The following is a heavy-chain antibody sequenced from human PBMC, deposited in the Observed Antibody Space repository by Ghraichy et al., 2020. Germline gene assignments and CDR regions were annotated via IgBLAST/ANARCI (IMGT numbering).Heavy chain of an antibody. J-gene: IGHJ3*02. D-gene: IGHD1-20*01. CDR3: ARVNPVTGIDAFDI. V-gene: IGHV4-31*02. Sequence: TYYNPSLKSRVTISVDTSKNQFSLKLSSVTAADTAVYYCARVNPVTGIDAFDIWGQ. CDR2: T.